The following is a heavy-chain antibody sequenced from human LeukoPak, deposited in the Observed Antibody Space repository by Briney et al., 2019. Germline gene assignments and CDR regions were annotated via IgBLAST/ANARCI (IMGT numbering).Heavy chain of an antibody. CDR2: ISSNGGST. CDR3: VKDYNWNIFHY. D-gene: IGHD1/OR15-1a*01. Sequence: GGSLRLSGSASGFTFSSYAMHWVRQAPGKGLEYVSAISSNGGSTYYADSVKGRFTISRDNSKNTLYLQMSSLRAEDTAVYYCVKDYNWNIFHYWGQGTLVTVSS. V-gene: IGHV3-64D*09. J-gene: IGHJ4*02. CDR1: GFTFSSYA.